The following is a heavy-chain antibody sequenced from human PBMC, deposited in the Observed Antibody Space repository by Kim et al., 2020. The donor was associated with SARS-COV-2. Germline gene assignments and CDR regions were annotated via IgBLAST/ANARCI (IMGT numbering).Heavy chain of an antibody. V-gene: IGHV3-7*01. Sequence: GGSLRLSCAASGFSFSSYWTSWVRQVPGKGLEWLANINEDGSREYYMDSVRGRFTMPRDNAKKAVYLQMNNLRVEDTATYYCVRGVDGWGQGTLVTVSS. J-gene: IGHJ4*02. CDR3: VRGVDG. CDR2: INEDGSRE. CDR1: GFSFSSYW.